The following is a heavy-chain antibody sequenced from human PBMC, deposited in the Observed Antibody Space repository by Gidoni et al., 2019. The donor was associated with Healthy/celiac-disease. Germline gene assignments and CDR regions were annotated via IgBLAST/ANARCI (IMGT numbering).Heavy chain of an antibody. Sequence: EVQLVESGGGLVKPGGSLRLSCAASGFTFSSYSMNWVRQASGKGLEWVSSISSSSSYIYYADSVKGRFTISRDNAKNPLYLQMNSLRAEDTAVYYCARASGEDSSSWTDYWGQGTLVTVSS. CDR1: GFTFSSYS. J-gene: IGHJ4*02. D-gene: IGHD6-13*01. CDR2: ISSSSSYI. V-gene: IGHV3-21*01. CDR3: ARASGEDSSSWTDY.